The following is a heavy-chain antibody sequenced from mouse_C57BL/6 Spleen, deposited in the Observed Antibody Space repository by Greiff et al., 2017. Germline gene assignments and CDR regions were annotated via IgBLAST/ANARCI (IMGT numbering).Heavy chain of an antibody. CDR1: GFTFSSYG. Sequence: EVQLVESGGDLVKPGGSLKLSCAASGFTFSSYGMSWVRQTPDKRLEWVATISSGGSYTYYPDSVKGRFTISRDNAKNTLYLQMSSLKSEDTAMYYCARMGYDYDYWGQGTTLTGSS. V-gene: IGHV5-6*01. J-gene: IGHJ2*01. D-gene: IGHD2-4*01. CDR2: ISSGGSYT. CDR3: ARMGYDYDY.